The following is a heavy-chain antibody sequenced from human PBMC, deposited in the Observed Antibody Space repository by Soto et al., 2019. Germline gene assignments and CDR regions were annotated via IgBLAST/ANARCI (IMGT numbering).Heavy chain of an antibody. CDR1: GGSVSSGSYY. J-gene: IGHJ4*02. Sequence: QVQLQESGPGLVKPSETLSLTCTVSGGSVSSGSYYWSWIRQPPGKGLEWIGYIYYSGSTNYNPSPKTRVTISVDTSKNQFPRKLSSVTAVDTAVYYCARETGSHWRYYFDYWGQGTLVTVSS. D-gene: IGHD1-26*01. V-gene: IGHV4-61*01. CDR3: ARETGSHWRYYFDY. CDR2: IYYSGST.